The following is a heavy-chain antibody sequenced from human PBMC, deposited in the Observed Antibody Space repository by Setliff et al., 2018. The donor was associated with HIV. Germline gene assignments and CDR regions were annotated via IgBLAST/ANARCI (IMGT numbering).Heavy chain of an antibody. CDR1: GYTFTSLD. J-gene: IGHJ4*02. CDR3: ARGAPGRSCSGGSCSYFDY. V-gene: IGHV1-8*01. Sequence: ASVKVSCKASGYTFTSLDINWVRQATGQGPEWMGWLNPTSGNTGSAQRFQGRVTMTRNTSISIAYMELSNLRSEDTAVYYCARGAPGRSCSGGSCSYFDYWGQGTLVTVAS. D-gene: IGHD2-15*01. CDR2: LNPTSGNT.